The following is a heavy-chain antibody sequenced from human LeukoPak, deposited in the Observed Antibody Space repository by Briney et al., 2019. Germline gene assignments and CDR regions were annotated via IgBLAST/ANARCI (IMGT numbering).Heavy chain of an antibody. D-gene: IGHD2-2*01. CDR1: GGSFSGYY. Sequence: SETLSLTCAVYGGSFSGYYWSWIRQSPGKGLEWIGEINHSGSTKYNPSLKSRITISADMSKNQFPLKLSSVTAADTAVYYCARGLRGCSSTNCYNWFDPWGPGTLVTVSS. V-gene: IGHV4-34*01. CDR2: INHSGST. CDR3: ARGLRGCSSTNCYNWFDP. J-gene: IGHJ5*02.